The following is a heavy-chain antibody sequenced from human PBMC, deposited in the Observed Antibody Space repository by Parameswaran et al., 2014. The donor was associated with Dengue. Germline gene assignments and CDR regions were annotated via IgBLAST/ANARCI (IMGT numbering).Heavy chain of an antibody. CDR3: ARGGGGRGGSYYVNY. V-gene: IGHV1-8*01. Sequence: WVRQAPGQGLEWMGWMNPYSGNTGYAQKFQGRVSMTMNTSVSTAYMELSSLRSEDTAVYYCARGGGGRGGSYYVNYWGQGTLVTVSS. CDR2: MNPYSGNT. J-gene: IGHJ4*02. D-gene: IGHD1-26*01.